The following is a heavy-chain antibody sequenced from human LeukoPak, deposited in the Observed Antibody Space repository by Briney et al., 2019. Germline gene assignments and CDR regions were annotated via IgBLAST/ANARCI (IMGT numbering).Heavy chain of an antibody. J-gene: IGHJ4*02. CDR3: ARITAKALDY. CDR2: ISTYNGNT. Sequence: ASVKVSCKASGYTFISYGISWVRQAPGQGLEWMGWISTYNGNTNYAQKLQDRVTMTTDTSTSTAYMELRSLRSEDTAVYYCARITAKALDYWGQGTLVTVSS. CDR1: GYTFISYG. V-gene: IGHV1-18*01. D-gene: IGHD3-16*01.